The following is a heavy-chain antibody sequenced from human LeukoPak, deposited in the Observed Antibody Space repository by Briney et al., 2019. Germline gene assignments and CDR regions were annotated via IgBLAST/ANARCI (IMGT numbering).Heavy chain of an antibody. CDR3: ARDHGIVVVTASRLDS. Sequence: GGSLRLSCAASGFAFSSYIMDWVRQAPGKGLEWVSSISSSSSYIDYADSVKGRFTISRDNAKNSLYLQMNSLRAEDTAVYFCARDHGIVVVTASRLDSWGQGTLVTVSS. CDR2: ISSSSSYI. D-gene: IGHD2-21*02. V-gene: IGHV3-21*01. J-gene: IGHJ4*02. CDR1: GFAFSSYI.